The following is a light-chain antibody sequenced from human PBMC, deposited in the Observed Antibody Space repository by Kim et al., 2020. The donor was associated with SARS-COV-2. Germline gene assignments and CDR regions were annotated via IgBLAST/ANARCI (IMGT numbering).Light chain of an antibody. CDR2: DAS. V-gene: IGKV3-11*01. CDR3: QQRSNWPP. Sequence: EIVLTQSPATLSLSPGERATLSCRASQSVSSYLAWYQQKPGQAPRLLIYDASNRATGIPARFSGSGSGTDFTLTISSLEPEDFAVYYCQQRSNWPPFGQGTNLDI. J-gene: IGKJ2*01. CDR1: QSVSSY.